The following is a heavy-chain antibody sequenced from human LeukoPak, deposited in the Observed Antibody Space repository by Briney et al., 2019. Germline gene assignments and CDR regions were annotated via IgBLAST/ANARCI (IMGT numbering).Heavy chain of an antibody. J-gene: IGHJ3*02. V-gene: IGHV3-30*18. CDR2: ISYDGNNK. CDR1: GYTFTSYY. CDR3: AKGQVAFDI. Sequence: SCKASGYTFTSYYMHWVRQAPGKGLEWVAVISYDGNNKYHVDSVKGRFTISRDNSKNTLYLQMNSLRAEDTAVYYCAKGQVAFDIWGQGTMVTVSS.